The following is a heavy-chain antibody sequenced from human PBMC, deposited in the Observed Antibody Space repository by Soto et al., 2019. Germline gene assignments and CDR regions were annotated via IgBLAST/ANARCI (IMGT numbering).Heavy chain of an antibody. Sequence: ASVKVSCKASGYTFTSYGISWVRQAPGQGLEWMGWISAYNGNTNYAQKLQGRVTMTTDTSTSTGYMELRNLRSDDTAVYYCARKYCSSTSCYYGMDVLGQGTTVTVSS. D-gene: IGHD2-2*01. V-gene: IGHV1-18*01. CDR1: GYTFTSYG. CDR3: ARKYCSSTSCYYGMDV. CDR2: ISAYNGNT. J-gene: IGHJ6*02.